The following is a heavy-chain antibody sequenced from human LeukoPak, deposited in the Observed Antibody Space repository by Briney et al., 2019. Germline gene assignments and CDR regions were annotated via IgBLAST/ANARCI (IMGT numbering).Heavy chain of an antibody. V-gene: IGHV6-1*01. CDR2: TYYRSKWYN. CDR1: GDSVSSLSAA. J-gene: IGHJ1*01. CDR3: ARDLSGALVH. D-gene: IGHD3-3*01. Sequence: SQTLSLTCAISGDSVSSLSAAWNWIRQSPSRGLEWLGRTYYRSKWYNDYAVSVRSRVTINPDTPTNQLSLQLSSVTPEDTAVYYCARDLSGALVHWGQGTLVTVSS.